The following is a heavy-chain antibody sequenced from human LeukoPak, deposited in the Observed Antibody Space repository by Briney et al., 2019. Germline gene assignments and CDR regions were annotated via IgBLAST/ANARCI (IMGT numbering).Heavy chain of an antibody. CDR2: ICSSSSYI. J-gene: IGHJ4*02. Sequence: PGGSLRLSCAASGFTFSSYSMNWVRQAPGKGLEWVSSICSSSSYIYYADSVKGRFTISRDNAKNSLYLQMNSLRAEDTAVYYCARSGADGSGSYLVPYYFDYWGQGTLVTVSS. CDR1: GFTFSSYS. D-gene: IGHD3-10*01. CDR3: ARSGADGSGSYLVPYYFDY. V-gene: IGHV3-21*01.